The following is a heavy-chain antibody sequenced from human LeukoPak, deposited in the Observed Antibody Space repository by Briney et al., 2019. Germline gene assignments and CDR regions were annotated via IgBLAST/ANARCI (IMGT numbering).Heavy chain of an antibody. CDR1: GYTFTGYY. CDR2: ISPNSGGT. Sequence: ASVKVSCKASGYTFTGYYMHWVRQAPGRGLEWMGWISPNSGGTNYAQKFQGRVTMTRDTTISTAYMELSRLRADDTAVYYCARSWNSASGWFDPWGQEPLV. V-gene: IGHV1-2*02. D-gene: IGHD1-7*01. CDR3: ARSWNSASGWFDP. J-gene: IGHJ5*02.